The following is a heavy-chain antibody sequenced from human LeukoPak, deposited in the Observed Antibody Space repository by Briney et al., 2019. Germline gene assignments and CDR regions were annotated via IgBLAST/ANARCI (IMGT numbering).Heavy chain of an antibody. CDR1: GYNFTNYW. J-gene: IGHJ4*02. Sequence: GESLKISCKGSGYNFTNYWIGWVRQMPGKGLECMGIIYPGDSDTRYSPSFQGQVTISADKSISTAYLQWSSLKASDTAMYYCARLGRSSSWYSPSFYFDYWGQGTLVTVSS. CDR3: ARLGRSSSWYSPSFYFDY. CDR2: IYPGDSDT. D-gene: IGHD6-13*01. V-gene: IGHV5-51*01.